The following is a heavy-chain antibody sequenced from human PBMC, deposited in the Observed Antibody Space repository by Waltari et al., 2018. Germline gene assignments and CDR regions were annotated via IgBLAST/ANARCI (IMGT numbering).Heavy chain of an antibody. CDR2: SIPIFGTA. D-gene: IGHD1-26*01. CDR3: AFTLGWGRAKFDY. CDR1: GGTFSSYA. Sequence: QVQLVQSGAEVKKPGSSVKVSCKASGGTFSSYAISWVRQAPGQGPVWMGGSIPIFGTANYAQRFQGRVTITADKSTSTAYMELSSLGSEDTAVYYCAFTLGWGRAKFDYWGQGTLVTVSS. V-gene: IGHV1-69*14. J-gene: IGHJ4*02.